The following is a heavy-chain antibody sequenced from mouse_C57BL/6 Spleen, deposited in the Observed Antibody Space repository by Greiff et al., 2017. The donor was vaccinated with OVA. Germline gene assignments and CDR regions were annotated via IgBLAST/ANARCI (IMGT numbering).Heavy chain of an antibody. J-gene: IGHJ2*01. V-gene: IGHV1-61*01. CDR3: ARCYSWARGYCGY. Sequence: VQLQQPGAELVRPGSSVKLSCKASGYAFTSYWMDWVKQRPGQGLEWIGNIYPSDSDTHYNQKFKDKATLTVDKSSSTAYMQLSSLTSEDSAVYYCARCYSWARGYCGYWGQGTTLTVSS. CDR1: GYAFTSYW. CDR2: IYPSDSDT. D-gene: IGHD1-1*01.